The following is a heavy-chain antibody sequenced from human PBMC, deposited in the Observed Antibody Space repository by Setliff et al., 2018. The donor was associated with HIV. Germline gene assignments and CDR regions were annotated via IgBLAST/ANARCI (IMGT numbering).Heavy chain of an antibody. CDR2: INYSGST. Sequence: KPSETLSLTCTVSGCSISSYYWSWIRQPPGKGLEWIGYINYSGSTNYNPSLKSRVTISVDTSKNQFSLKLSSVTAADPAVYYCARGGGFWYYDSSGYGGLLYYYYGMDVWGQGTTVTVSS. CDR1: GCSISSYY. D-gene: IGHD3-22*01. V-gene: IGHV4-59*01. CDR3: ARGGGFWYYDSSGYGGLLYYYYGMDV. J-gene: IGHJ6*02.